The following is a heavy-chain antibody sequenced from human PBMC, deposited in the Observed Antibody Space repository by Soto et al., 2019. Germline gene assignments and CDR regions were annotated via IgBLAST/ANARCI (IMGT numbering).Heavy chain of an antibody. Sequence: QVQLQESGPGLVKPSGTLSLTCAVSGGSFTSNNWWTWVRQPPGQGLEWIGEIYRTGSTNYNPSLRSRVTISLEEAENQCSLKVTSLAAADTAVYYCASRDPGTSVDYWGQGTLVTVSS. CDR3: ASRDPGTSVDY. D-gene: IGHD1-7*01. CDR2: IYRTGST. CDR1: GGSFTSNNW. V-gene: IGHV4-4*02. J-gene: IGHJ4*02.